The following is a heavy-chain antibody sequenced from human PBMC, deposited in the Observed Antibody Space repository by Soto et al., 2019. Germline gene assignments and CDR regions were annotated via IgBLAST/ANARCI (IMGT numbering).Heavy chain of an antibody. V-gene: IGHV3-21*02. Sequence: EVQLVESGGGLVKPGGSLRLSCAASGFTFSAYTMNWVRQAPGKGLEWVSSLDPSSTYIYYADSVKGRFTLSRDNAKNSLFLRLNSLRADDTALYYCVRGSYGDYDSWRQGSLVNVSS. D-gene: IGHD4-17*01. CDR3: VRGSYGDYDS. CDR1: GFTFSAYT. J-gene: IGHJ5*01. CDR2: LDPSSTYI.